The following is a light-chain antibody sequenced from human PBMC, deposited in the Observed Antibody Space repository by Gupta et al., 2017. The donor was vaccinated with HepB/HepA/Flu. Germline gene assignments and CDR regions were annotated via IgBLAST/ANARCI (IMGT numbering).Light chain of an antibody. CDR2: EVS. V-gene: IGLV2-23*02. J-gene: IGLJ2*01. CDR3: CSYAGSSTLL. Sequence: QSALTQPASVSGSPGQSITISCTGTNSDVGSYNLVSWYQQHPGKAPKLIIYEVSKRPSGVSNRFSGSKAGNTASLTISGLQAEDETDYYCCSYAGSSTLLFGGGTKLTVL. CDR1: NSDVGSYNL.